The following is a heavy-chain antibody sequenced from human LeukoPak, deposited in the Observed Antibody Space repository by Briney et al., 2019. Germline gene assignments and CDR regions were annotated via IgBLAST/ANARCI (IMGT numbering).Heavy chain of an antibody. CDR1: GFTFSSYS. CDR2: ISSSSSYI. V-gene: IGHV3-21*01. CDR3: ASSGYAEVGRFDY. D-gene: IGHD3-22*01. J-gene: IGHJ4*02. Sequence: GGSLRLSCAASGFTFSSYSMKWVRQAPGKGLEWVSSISSSSSYIYYADSVKGRFTISRDNAKKSLYLQMNSLRAEDTAVYYCASSGYAEVGRFDYWGQGTLVTVSS.